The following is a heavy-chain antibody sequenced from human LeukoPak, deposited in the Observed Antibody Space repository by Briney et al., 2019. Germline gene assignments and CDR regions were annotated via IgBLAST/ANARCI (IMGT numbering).Heavy chain of an antibody. J-gene: IGHJ5*02. CDR3: ARVSSAWYR. CDR1: GFTVSSNY. V-gene: IGHV3-53*01. Sequence: PGGSLRLSCAVSGFTVSSNYMSWVRQAPGKGLEWVSVIYSGGTTYYADSVKGRFTISRDNSRNTLYLQMNSLRAEDTAVYYCARVSSAWYRWGQGTLVTVSS. CDR2: IYSGGTT. D-gene: IGHD6-19*01.